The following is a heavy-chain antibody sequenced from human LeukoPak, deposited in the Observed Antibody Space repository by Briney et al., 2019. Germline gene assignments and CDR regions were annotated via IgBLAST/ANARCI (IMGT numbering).Heavy chain of an antibody. D-gene: IGHD5-12*01. CDR2: IYYSGST. J-gene: IGHJ4*02. CDR3: ARLTDSGYVTY. CDR1: GGSISSSSSY. V-gene: IGHV4-39*01. Sequence: PSETLSLTCTVSGGSISSSSSYWGWIRQPAGKGLEWIASIYYSGSTYYNPSLKSRVTISVDTSKNQFSLKLSSVTAADTAVYYCARLTDSGYVTYWGQGTLVTVSS.